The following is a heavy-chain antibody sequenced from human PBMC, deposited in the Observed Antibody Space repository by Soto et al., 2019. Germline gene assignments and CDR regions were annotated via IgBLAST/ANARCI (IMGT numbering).Heavy chain of an antibody. Sequence: EVQLVESGGGLVQPGGSLRLSCAASGFTFSSYAMHWVRQAPGKGLEYVSAISSNGGSTYYANSVKGRFTISRDNSKNTLYLQMGSLRAEDMAVYYCASSLGGYSSSWYGLFRGRDYYGMDVWGQGTTVTVSS. CDR1: GFTFSSYA. V-gene: IGHV3-64*01. J-gene: IGHJ6*02. D-gene: IGHD6-13*01. CDR2: ISSNGGST. CDR3: ASSLGGYSSSWYGLFRGRDYYGMDV.